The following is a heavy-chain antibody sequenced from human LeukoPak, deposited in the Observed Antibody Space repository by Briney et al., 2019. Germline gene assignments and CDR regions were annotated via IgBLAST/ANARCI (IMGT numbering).Heavy chain of an antibody. Sequence: PGGSLRLSCAASGFTFSNAWMSWVRQAPGKGLEWVGRIKSKTDGGTTDYAAPVKGRFTISRDDSKNTLYLQMNSLKTEDTAVYYCTTVDYGSGSWGRLDYWGQGTLVTVSS. CDR1: GFTFSNAW. D-gene: IGHD3-10*01. CDR3: TTVDYGSGSWGRLDY. CDR2: IKSKTDGGTT. J-gene: IGHJ4*02. V-gene: IGHV3-15*01.